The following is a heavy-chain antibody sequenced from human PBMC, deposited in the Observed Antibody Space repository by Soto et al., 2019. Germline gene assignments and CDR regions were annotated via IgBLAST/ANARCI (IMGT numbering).Heavy chain of an antibody. CDR1: GFTFSSYD. V-gene: IGHV3-33*01. CDR2: IWYDGSNK. J-gene: IGHJ6*02. CDR3: ARDEVVGMDV. Sequence: QVQLVESGGGVVQPGRSLRLSCAASGFTFSSYDMHWVRQAPGKGLEWVAVIWYDGSNKYYADSVKGRFTISRDNSKNTLYLQMNSLRAEDTAVYYCARDEVVGMDVWGQGTTVTVSS.